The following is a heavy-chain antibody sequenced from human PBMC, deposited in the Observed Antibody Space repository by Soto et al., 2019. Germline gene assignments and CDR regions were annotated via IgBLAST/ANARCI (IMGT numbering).Heavy chain of an antibody. Sequence: QVQLVQSGAEVKEPGASVRVSCKASVYTSINFDISWVRQAAGQGLEWLGWMNPGSGKTGYASKFQGRVAMTRDASTGTSHLELSSLTSDDTAVYYCARMASAGTLNWFDPWGQGTLVTVSS. V-gene: IGHV1-8*02. CDR2: MNPGSGKT. J-gene: IGHJ5*02. D-gene: IGHD6-13*01. CDR1: VYTSINFD. CDR3: ARMASAGTLNWFDP.